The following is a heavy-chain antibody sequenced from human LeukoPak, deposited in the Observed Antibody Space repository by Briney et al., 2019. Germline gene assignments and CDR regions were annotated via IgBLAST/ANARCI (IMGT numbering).Heavy chain of an antibody. Sequence: SETLSLTSTVSGGSNSSHYWSLIRQPPGKGLEWIGYIHSSGSTNYNPSLKSRVTITVDTSKNQVSLKLSSVTAADTAVYYCAQHLTGSNYSPVYHFDYWGQGTLVTVSS. CDR3: AQHLTGSNYSPVYHFDY. V-gene: IGHV4-59*08. J-gene: IGHJ4*02. CDR1: GGSNSSHY. D-gene: IGHD3-10*01. CDR2: IHSSGST.